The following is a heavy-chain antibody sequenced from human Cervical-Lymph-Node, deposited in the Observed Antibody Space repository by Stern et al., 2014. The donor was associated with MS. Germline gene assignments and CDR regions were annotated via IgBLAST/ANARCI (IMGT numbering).Heavy chain of an antibody. CDR3: ARDLDSTLPSIFEY. CDR1: GFIFSNYV. J-gene: IGHJ4*02. V-gene: IGHV3-33*01. D-gene: IGHD2-21*01. Sequence: DQLVESGGGVVQPGKSLRLSCAASGFIFSNYVMHWVRQAPGKGLEGVPAIWHDGSNKYYADSVKGRFTISRDNVNNTLYLQVNSLKVEDTAVYYCARDLDSTLPSIFEYWGQGTLVTVSS. CDR2: IWHDGSNK.